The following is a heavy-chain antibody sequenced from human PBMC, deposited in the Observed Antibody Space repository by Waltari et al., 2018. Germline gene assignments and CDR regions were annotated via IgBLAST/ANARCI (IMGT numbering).Heavy chain of an antibody. CDR2: TYYSSKLYN. CDR3: ARAIAAAGTDWFDP. CDR1: GDSVSSNSAA. V-gene: IGHV6-1*01. Sequence: QVQLQQSGPGLVKPSQTLSLTCAISGDSVSSNSAAWNWIRQSPSRGLEWLGRTYYSSKLYNDYAVSVKSRITINPHTSKNPFSLQLNAVAPEDTAVYYCARAIAAAGTDWFDPWGQGTLVTVSS. D-gene: IGHD6-13*01. J-gene: IGHJ5*02.